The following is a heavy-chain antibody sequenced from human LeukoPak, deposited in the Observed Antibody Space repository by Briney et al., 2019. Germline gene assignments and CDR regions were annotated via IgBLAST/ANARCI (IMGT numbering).Heavy chain of an antibody. CDR2: IYIGGST. CDR1: GFTVSSNF. V-gene: IGHV3-53*01. CDR3: ARLGFVVPAVIFDY. D-gene: IGHD2-2*02. Sequence: PGGSLRLSCAASGFTVSSNFMSWVRQAPGKGLEWVSVIYIGGSTYCADSVKGRSTISRDISKNTLYLQMNSLRAEDTAMYYCARLGFVVPAVIFDYWGQGTLVTVSS. J-gene: IGHJ4*02.